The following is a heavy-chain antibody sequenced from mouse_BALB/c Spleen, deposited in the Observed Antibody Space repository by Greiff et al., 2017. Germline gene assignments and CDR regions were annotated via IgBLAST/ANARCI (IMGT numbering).Heavy chain of an antibody. CDR1: GFTFSSFG. CDR3: ASRGGNYYAMDY. V-gene: IGHV5-17*02. D-gene: IGHD2-1*01. Sequence: EVQRVESGGGLVQPGGSRKLSCAASGFTFSSFGMHWVRQAPEKGLEWVAYISSGSSTNYDADTVTGPFTISKDNTKNTLFLKMTSLRSEDTAMYDSASRGGNYYAMDYWGQGTSVTVSS. J-gene: IGHJ4*01. CDR2: ISSGSSTN.